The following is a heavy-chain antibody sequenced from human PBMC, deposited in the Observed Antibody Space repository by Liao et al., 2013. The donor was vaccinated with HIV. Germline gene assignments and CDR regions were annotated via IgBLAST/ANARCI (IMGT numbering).Heavy chain of an antibody. V-gene: IGHV4-4*07. J-gene: IGHJ2*01. Sequence: QVQLQESGPGLVKPSETLSLTCTVSGDSISSDDWSWIRQPAGKGLEWIGRISTSGSTNYNPSLKSRLSMSVETSKNQISLRLSSLTAADTAVYYCARSELRDWYFDLWGRGTQVTVSS. D-gene: IGHD1-7*01. CDR3: ARSELRDWYFDL. CDR2: ISTSGST. CDR1: GDSISSDD.